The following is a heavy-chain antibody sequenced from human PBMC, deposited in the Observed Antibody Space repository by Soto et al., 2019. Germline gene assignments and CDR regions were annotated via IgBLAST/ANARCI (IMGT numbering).Heavy chain of an antibody. Sequence: SETLSLTCTVSGGSINSYFWSWIRQSPGKGLEWIGHIYYSGSTSYSPSLKSRVSISVDTSKNQFSLEVHSVTAADTAVYYCARVGTNMVQFDYWGQGTLVTVSS. J-gene: IGHJ4*02. CDR2: IYYSGST. CDR3: ARVGTNMVQFDY. D-gene: IGHD3-10*01. V-gene: IGHV4-59*01. CDR1: GGSINSYF.